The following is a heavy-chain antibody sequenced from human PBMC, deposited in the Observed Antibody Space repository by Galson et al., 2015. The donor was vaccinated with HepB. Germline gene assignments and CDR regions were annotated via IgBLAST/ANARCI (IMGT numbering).Heavy chain of an antibody. J-gene: IGHJ4*02. CDR1: GGTFSSYA. CDR3: AGEIDYGDYGSVN. D-gene: IGHD4-17*01. Sequence: SVKVSCKASGGTFSSYAISWVRQAPGQGLEWMGGIIPIFGTANYAQKFQGRVTITADESTSTAYMELSSLRSEDTAVYYCAGEIDYGDYGSVNWGQGTLVTVSS. CDR2: IIPIFGTA. V-gene: IGHV1-69*13.